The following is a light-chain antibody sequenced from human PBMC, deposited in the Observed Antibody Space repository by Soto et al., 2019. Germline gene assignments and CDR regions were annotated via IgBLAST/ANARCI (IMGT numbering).Light chain of an antibody. CDR3: QQYNNWPPA. J-gene: IGKJ1*01. Sequence: EIMVTQSPATLSVSAGERATLSCRASQSVSGNLAWYQQKPGQAPRLLIYGASTRATGIPARFSGSGSGTEFTLTISSLQSEDFAVYYCQQYNNWPPAFGQGTKVEIK. CDR2: GAS. V-gene: IGKV3-15*01. CDR1: QSVSGN.